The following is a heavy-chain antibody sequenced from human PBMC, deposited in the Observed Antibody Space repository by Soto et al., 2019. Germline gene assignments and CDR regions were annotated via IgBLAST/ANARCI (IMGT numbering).Heavy chain of an antibody. V-gene: IGHV1-24*01. CDR3: ATNRPYYDILTERSYGMDV. CDR1: GYTLTELS. Sequence: GASVKVSCKVSGYTLTELSMHWVRQAPGKGLEWMGGFDPEDGETIYAQKFQGRVTMTEDRSTDTAYMELSSLGSEDTAVYYCATNRPYYDILTERSYGMDVWGQGTTVTVSS. D-gene: IGHD3-9*01. J-gene: IGHJ6*02. CDR2: FDPEDGET.